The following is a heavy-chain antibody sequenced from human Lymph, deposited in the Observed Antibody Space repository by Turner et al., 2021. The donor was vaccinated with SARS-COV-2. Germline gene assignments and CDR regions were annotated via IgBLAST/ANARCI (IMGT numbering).Heavy chain of an antibody. CDR3: ARDVERYNDFWSGYSGGYGLDV. Sequence: QVQLVQSGAEVKKPGASVKVSCKASGYTFTGYYMHWVRQAPGQGCEWMGWINPKSGGKNYAQKLQGRVTMTRDTSISTAYMELSRLRSDDTAVYYCARDVERYNDFWSGYSGGYGLDVWGQGTTVTVSS. D-gene: IGHD3-3*01. CDR1: GYTFTGYY. V-gene: IGHV1-2*02. J-gene: IGHJ6*02. CDR2: INPKSGGK.